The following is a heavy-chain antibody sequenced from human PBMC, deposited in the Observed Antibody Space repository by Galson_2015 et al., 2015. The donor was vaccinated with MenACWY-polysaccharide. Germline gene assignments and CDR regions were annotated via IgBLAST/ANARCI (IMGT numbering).Heavy chain of an antibody. J-gene: IGHJ5*01. CDR3: AREPAYSGSFGWFDP. CDR1: GGSVRSATAH. D-gene: IGHD1-26*01. V-gene: IGHV4-61*01. Sequence: TLSLTCTVPGGSVRSATAHWSWLRQPPGEGLEWIGYMSYNGRANYNTSLRSRVTISLEPSNNQFSLRLSSVTAADTAMYFCAREPAYSGSFGWFDPWGQGTLVTVSS. CDR2: MSYNGRA.